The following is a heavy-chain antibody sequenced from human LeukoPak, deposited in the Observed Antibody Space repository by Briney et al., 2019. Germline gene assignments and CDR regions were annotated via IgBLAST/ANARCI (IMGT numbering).Heavy chain of an antibody. V-gene: IGHV1-2*02. CDR2: INPNSGGT. CDR3: ARDPYDILTGYSSWFDP. D-gene: IGHD3-9*01. J-gene: IGHJ5*02. CDR1: GYTFTGYY. Sequence: ASVKVSCKASGYTFTGYYMHWVRQAPGQGLEWMGWINPNSGGTNYAQKFQGRVTMTRDTSISTAYMELSRLRSDDTTVYYCARDPYDILTGYSSWFDPWGQGTLVTVSS.